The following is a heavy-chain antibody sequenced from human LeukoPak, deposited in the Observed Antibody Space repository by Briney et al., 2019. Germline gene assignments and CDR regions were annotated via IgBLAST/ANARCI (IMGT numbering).Heavy chain of an antibody. CDR2: VYYTGST. Sequence: SETLSLTCTVSAGSVTNGDYYWSWLRQPPGKALEWIGFVYYTGSTYYTPSLEGRATISVDTSKNQFSVKLSSVTAADTAVYYCARGSSSQLLSYWGQGTLVTVSS. CDR1: AGSVTNGDYY. CDR3: ARGSSSQLLSY. J-gene: IGHJ4*02. V-gene: IGHV4-61*08. D-gene: IGHD2-2*01.